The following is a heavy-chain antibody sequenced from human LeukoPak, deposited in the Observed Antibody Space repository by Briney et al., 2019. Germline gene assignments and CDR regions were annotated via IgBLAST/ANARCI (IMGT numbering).Heavy chain of an antibody. CDR1: GFTFSDYY. CDR2: ISSSSSYT. CDR3: ARVVEMATIHFLTHRHYNWFDP. V-gene: IGHV3-11*05. Sequence: GGSLRLSCAASGFTFSDYYMSWIRQAPGKGLEWVSYISSSSSYTNYADSVKGRFTISRDNAKNSLYLQMNSLRAEDTAVYYCARVVEMATIHFLTHRHYNWFDPWGQGTLVTVSS. D-gene: IGHD5-24*01. J-gene: IGHJ5*02.